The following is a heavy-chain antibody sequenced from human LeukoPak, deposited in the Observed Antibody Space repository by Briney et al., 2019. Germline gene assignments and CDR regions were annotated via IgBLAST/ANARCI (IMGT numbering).Heavy chain of an antibody. D-gene: IGHD4/OR15-4a*01. CDR3: ARDRYGGRTFFDY. CDR1: GFTVNNNC. Sequence: GGSLRLSCVASGFTVNNNCMSWVRQAPGKGLEWVAVISYDGSNKYYADSVKGRFTISRDNSKNTLYLQMNSLRAEDTAVYYCARDRYGGRTFFDYWGQGTLVTVSS. V-gene: IGHV3-30*03. J-gene: IGHJ4*02. CDR2: ISYDGSNK.